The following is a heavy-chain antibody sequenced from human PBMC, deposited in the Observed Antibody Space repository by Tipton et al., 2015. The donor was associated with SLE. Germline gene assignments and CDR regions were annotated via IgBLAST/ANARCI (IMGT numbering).Heavy chain of an antibody. D-gene: IGHD3-10*01. CDR1: GGSFSEYY. CDR3: ARGEGWINVLPYYFDS. CDR2: VNHRGST. J-gene: IGHJ4*02. Sequence: TLSLTCAVYGGSFSEYYWSWIRQPPGKGLEWVGEVNHRGSTHYNPSLKSRVTISVDTSKNQFSLKLSSVTAAGTAMYYCARGEGWINVLPYYFDSWGQGTLVTVAS. V-gene: IGHV4-34*01.